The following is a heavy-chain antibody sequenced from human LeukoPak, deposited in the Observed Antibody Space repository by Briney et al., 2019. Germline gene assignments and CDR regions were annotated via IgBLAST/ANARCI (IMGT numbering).Heavy chain of an antibody. CDR2: ISYDGSNK. CDR3: ARDQLVYSSSSSDFAY. J-gene: IGHJ4*02. D-gene: IGHD6-13*01. V-gene: IGHV3-30*04. Sequence: PGGSLRLSCAASGFTFSSYAMHWVRQAPGKGLEWVAVISYDGSNKYYADSVKGRFTISRDNSKNTLYLQMNSLRAEDTAVYYCARDQLVYSSSSSDFAYWRQDPFDTVSS. CDR1: GFTFSSYA.